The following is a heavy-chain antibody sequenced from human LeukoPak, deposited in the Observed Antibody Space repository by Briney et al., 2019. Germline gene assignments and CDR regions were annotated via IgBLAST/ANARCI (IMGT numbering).Heavy chain of an antibody. CDR3: IMYNSGWN. CDR1: GFTSSSNW. V-gene: IGHV3-74*01. J-gene: IGHJ4*02. D-gene: IGHD6-19*01. Sequence: GGPLRLPCAASGFTSSSNWMHWVRQAPGKGLVWVSRINSDGSTTNYADSVRGRFTISRDNAKNTLYLQMNSLRDEDTAMYYCIMYNSGWNWGQGTLVTVSS. CDR2: INSDGSTT.